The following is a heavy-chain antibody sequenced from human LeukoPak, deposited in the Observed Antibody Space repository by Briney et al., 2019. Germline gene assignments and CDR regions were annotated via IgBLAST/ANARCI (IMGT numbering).Heavy chain of an antibody. J-gene: IGHJ4*02. CDR2: TYYRSKWYN. Sequence: SQTLSFTCDISGDSVSSNGASWTWIRQSPSRGLEWLGRTYYRSKWYNDYAVSVKSRISINPDTSKNQFSLQMNSVTPEDTAVYYCARETDFGVVTNWGQGTLVTVSS. CDR1: GDSVSSNGAS. D-gene: IGHD3-3*01. V-gene: IGHV6-1*01. CDR3: ARETDFGVVTN.